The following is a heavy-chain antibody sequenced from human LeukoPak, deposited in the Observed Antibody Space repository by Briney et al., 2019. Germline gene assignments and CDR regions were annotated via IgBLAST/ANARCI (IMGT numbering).Heavy chain of an antibody. CDR3: ATHTIFGVESNWFDP. CDR1: GYTLIELS. V-gene: IGHV1-24*01. J-gene: IGHJ5*02. Sequence: GASVKVSCKVSGYTLIELSMHWVRQAPGKGREWMGGFDTEDGETIYAQKFQGRVTMTEDTSTDTAYMELSSLRSEDTDVYYCATHTIFGVESNWFDPWGQGTLVTVSS. CDR2: FDTEDGET. D-gene: IGHD3-3*01.